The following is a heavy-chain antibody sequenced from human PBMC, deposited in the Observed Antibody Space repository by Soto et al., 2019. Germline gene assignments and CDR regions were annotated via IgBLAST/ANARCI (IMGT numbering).Heavy chain of an antibody. Sequence: GGSLRLSCAASGFTFSSYAMHWVRQAPGKGLEWVSGISWNSGSIGYADSVKGRFTISRDNAKNSLYLQMNSLRAEDTALYYCAKDTSAFWSGYRGADLAFDIWGQGTMVTVSS. CDR1: GFTFSSYA. J-gene: IGHJ3*02. V-gene: IGHV3-9*01. CDR3: AKDTSAFWSGYRGADLAFDI. CDR2: ISWNSGSI. D-gene: IGHD3-3*01.